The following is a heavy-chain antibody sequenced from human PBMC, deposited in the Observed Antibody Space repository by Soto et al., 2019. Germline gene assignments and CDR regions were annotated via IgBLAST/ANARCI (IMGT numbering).Heavy chain of an antibody. CDR2: IIPILGIA. J-gene: IGHJ5*02. CDR3: ANGEGYGSGSYGNWFDP. Sequence: QVQLVQSGAEVKKPGSSVKVSCKASGGTFSSYTISWVRQAPGQGLEWMGRIIPILGIANYAQKFQGRVTITAAKSTSTAYMELSSLRSEDTAVYYCANGEGYGSGSYGNWFDPWGQGTLVTVSS. CDR1: GGTFSSYT. D-gene: IGHD3-10*01. V-gene: IGHV1-69*02.